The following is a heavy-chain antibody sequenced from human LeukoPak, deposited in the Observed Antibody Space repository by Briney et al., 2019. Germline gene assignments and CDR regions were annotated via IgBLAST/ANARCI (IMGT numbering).Heavy chain of an antibody. V-gene: IGHV3-20*04. D-gene: IGHD6-19*01. J-gene: IGHJ5*02. CDR1: GFTFEDYG. CDR2: INWNGDST. Sequence: GGSLRLSCAASGFTFEDYGMTWVRQAPGKGLEWVSNINWNGDSTDYADSVKGRFTISRDNSKNTLYLQMNSLRAEDTAVYYCARDLRQWLVNWFDPWGQGTLVTVSS. CDR3: ARDLRQWLVNWFDP.